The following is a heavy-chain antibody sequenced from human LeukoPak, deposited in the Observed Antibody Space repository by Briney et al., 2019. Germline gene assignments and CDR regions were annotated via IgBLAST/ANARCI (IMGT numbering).Heavy chain of an antibody. CDR2: INPSGGST. D-gene: IGHD2-15*01. J-gene: IGHJ4*02. CDR3: ATNPPDSAEYYFDY. V-gene: IGHV1-46*01. Sequence: ASVKVSCKASGYTFTSYYMHWVRQAPGQGLEWMGIINPSGGSTSYAQKFQGRVTITADESTSTAYMELSSLRSEDTAVYYCATNPPDSAEYYFDYWGQGTLVTVSS. CDR1: GYTFTSYY.